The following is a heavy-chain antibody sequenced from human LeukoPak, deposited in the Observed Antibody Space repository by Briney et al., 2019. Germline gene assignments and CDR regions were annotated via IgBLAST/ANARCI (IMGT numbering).Heavy chain of an antibody. Sequence: PGGSLRLSCAASGLTFSSRWMSWVRQAPGTGLEWVSYISSSSSTIYYADSVKGRFTISRDNAKNSLYLQMNNLRAEDTAVYYCARDHRRGGTIDYWGQGTLVTVSS. CDR3: ARDHRRGGTIDY. CDR1: GLTFSSRW. J-gene: IGHJ4*02. V-gene: IGHV3-48*01. CDR2: ISSSSSTI. D-gene: IGHD1-1*01.